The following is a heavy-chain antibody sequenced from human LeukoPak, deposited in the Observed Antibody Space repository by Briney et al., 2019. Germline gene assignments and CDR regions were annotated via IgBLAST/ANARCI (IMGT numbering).Heavy chain of an antibody. CDR1: GFTFINYW. CDR2: INQDGSEK. Sequence: GGSLRLSCAASGFTFINYWMTWVRQAPGKGPGWVANINQDGSEKYYVDSVKGRFTISRDNAKNSLYLQMNSLRAEDTAVYYCARNSGGSSDYWGQGTLVTVSS. V-gene: IGHV3-7*01. D-gene: IGHD1-26*01. CDR3: ARNSGGSSDY. J-gene: IGHJ4*02.